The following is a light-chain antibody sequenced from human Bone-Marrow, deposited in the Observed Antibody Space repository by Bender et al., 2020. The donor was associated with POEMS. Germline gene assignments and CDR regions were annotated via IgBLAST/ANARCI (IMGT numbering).Light chain of an antibody. CDR2: YDR. CDR1: NIGTRS. J-gene: IGLJ3*02. Sequence: SQVLTQPPSVSVAPGRTATISCGGDNIGTRSVHWYQQRPGQAPVLVISYDRDRPSGIPERFSGSNSGNTATLTISRVEAGDEADYYCQLWDSSSDHLVFGGGTKLTVL. V-gene: IGLV3-21*01. CDR3: QLWDSSSDHLV.